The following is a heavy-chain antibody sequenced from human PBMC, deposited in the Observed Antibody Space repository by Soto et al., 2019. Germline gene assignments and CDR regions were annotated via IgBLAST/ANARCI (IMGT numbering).Heavy chain of an antibody. CDR3: ARSFRGYSGYSGY. CDR2: ISSSGSDT. Sequence: QVQLVESGGGLVKPGGCLRLSCAASGFTFSDYYMSWIRQAPGKGLEWVSYISSSGSDTNYADSVKGRFTVSRDNAKNSLYLPMNSLRAEDTAVYYCARSFRGYSGYSGYWGQGTLVTVSS. V-gene: IGHV3-11*05. J-gene: IGHJ4*02. CDR1: GFTFSDYY. D-gene: IGHD5-12*01.